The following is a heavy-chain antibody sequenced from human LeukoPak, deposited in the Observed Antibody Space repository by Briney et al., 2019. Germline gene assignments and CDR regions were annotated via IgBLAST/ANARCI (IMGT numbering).Heavy chain of an antibody. J-gene: IGHJ4*02. CDR3: TRRGAAAGPDEVDY. CDR1: GFTFSRYW. Sequence: PGGSLRLSCAASGFTFSRYWMSWVRQTPGKGLEWVANINQDGSEKYYVDSVKGRFTISRDNAKNSLYLQMNSLKTEDTAVYYCTRRGAAAGPDEVDYWGQGTLVTVSS. D-gene: IGHD6-13*01. V-gene: IGHV3-7*03. CDR2: INQDGSEK.